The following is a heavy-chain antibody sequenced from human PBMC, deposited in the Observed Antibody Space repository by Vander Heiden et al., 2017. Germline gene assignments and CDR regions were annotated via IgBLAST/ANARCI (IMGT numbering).Heavy chain of an antibody. D-gene: IGHD2-21*02. V-gene: IGHV3-30*03. CDR2: ISYDGSNK. CDR3: ATGGLIVVVTATYHFDY. J-gene: IGHJ4*02. Sequence: QVQLVESGGDVVQPGRSLRLSCAASGFTFRSYGMHWVRQAPGKGLEWVAVISYDGSNKYYADSVKGRFTISRDNSKNTLYLQMNSLRAEDTAVYYCATGGLIVVVTATYHFDYWGQGTLVTVSS. CDR1: GFTFRSYG.